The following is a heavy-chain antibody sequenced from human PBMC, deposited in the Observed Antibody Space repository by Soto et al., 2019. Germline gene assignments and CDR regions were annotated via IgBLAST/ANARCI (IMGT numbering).Heavy chain of an antibody. V-gene: IGHV3-23*01. CDR2: ISVSGGDT. CDR1: GFTFSKYA. Sequence: EVQVLESGGGLVQPGGSLRLSCVASGFTFSKYALTWVRQAPGKGLEWVSGISVSGGDTYFADSVKGRFAISRDNSNNTLSLQMNSRRAEDPAVYYCAKVGSGHWFFDYWGRGTLVTVSS. J-gene: IGHJ4*02. D-gene: IGHD3-9*01. CDR3: AKVGSGHWFFDY.